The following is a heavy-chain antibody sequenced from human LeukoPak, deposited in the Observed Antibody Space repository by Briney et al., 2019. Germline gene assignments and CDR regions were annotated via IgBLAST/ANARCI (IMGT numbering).Heavy chain of an antibody. CDR2: LSGSGDSP. J-gene: IGHJ4*02. D-gene: IGHD3-22*01. CDR1: GFTFSSYA. V-gene: IGHV3-23*01. CDR3: ASGDSSGYYTGFGEFDY. Sequence: GGSLRLSCAASGFTFSSYAMSWVRQAPGKGLEWVSALSGSGDSPYYADSVKGRFTISRDNSKNTLSLQMNSLRAEDTAVYYCASGDSSGYYTGFGEFDYWGQGTLVTVSS.